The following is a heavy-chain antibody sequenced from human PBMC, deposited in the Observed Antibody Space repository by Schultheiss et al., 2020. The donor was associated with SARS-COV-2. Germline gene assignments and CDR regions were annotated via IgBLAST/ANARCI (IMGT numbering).Heavy chain of an antibody. CDR3: ARGGGREIVVVPADYYMDV. Sequence: GESLKISCAASGFTFSSYSMNWVRQAPGKGLEWVSYISSSSSTIYYADSVKGRFTISRDNAKNSLYLQMNSLRDEDTAVYYCARGGGREIVVVPADYYMDVWGKGTTVIVSS. V-gene: IGHV3-48*02. CDR1: GFTFSSYS. CDR2: ISSSSSTI. D-gene: IGHD2-2*01. J-gene: IGHJ6*03.